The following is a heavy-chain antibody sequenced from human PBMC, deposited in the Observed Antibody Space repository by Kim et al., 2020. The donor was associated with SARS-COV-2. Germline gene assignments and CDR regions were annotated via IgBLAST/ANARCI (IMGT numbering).Heavy chain of an antibody. CDR2: IFHTGTT. Sequence: SETLSLTCTVSGGSTSSHYWSWIRQTPGKGLEWIGCIFHTGTTNYSPSLKSRVTLSVDTSKNQFSLKLKSVTAADTAVYYCARRRGAAGRVLLYKWGQ. CDR1: GGSTSSHY. D-gene: IGHD1-1*01. CDR3: ARRRGAAGRVLLYK. J-gene: IGHJ1*01. V-gene: IGHV4-59*08.